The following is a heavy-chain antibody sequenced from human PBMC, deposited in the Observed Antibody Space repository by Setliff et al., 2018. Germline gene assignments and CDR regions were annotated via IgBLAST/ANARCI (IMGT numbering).Heavy chain of an antibody. CDR1: GYTFTNYW. D-gene: IGHD2-15*01. CDR3: ARLTPETDFDY. J-gene: IGHJ4*02. V-gene: IGHV5-51*01. Sequence: GESLKISCKGSGYTFTNYWIGWVRQMPGKGLEWMGAIYPGDSDTRHSPSFQGQVTISADKSISTVYLQWSSLKASDTAIHYCARLTPETDFDYWGPGTLVTVSS. CDR2: IYPGDSDT.